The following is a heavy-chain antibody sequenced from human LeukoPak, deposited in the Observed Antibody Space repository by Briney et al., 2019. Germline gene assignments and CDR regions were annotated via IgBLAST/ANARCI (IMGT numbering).Heavy chain of an antibody. CDR3: AKDRPLVGAVRY. Sequence: GRSLRLSCAASGFTFSSYGMHWVRQAPGKGLEWVAAISYDGSNKYYADSVKGRFTISRDNSKNTLYLQMNSLRAEDTAVYYCAKDRPLVGAVRYWGQGTLVTVSS. V-gene: IGHV3-30*18. D-gene: IGHD1-26*01. CDR1: GFTFSSYG. J-gene: IGHJ4*02. CDR2: ISYDGSNK.